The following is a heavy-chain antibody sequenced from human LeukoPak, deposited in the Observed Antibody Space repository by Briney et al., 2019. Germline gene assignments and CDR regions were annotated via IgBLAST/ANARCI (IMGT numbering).Heavy chain of an antibody. J-gene: IGHJ3*02. V-gene: IGHV3-53*01. CDR1: GFTVSNDY. Sequence: GGSLRLSCAASGFTVSNDYMNWVRQAPGKGLEWVSVIYSVATTYYADSVKGRFTISRDNSKNTLHLQMNSLRAEDTAVYYCTRDGYNGGGFDIWGLGTMVTVSS. D-gene: IGHD5-24*01. CDR2: IYSVATT. CDR3: TRDGYNGGGFDI.